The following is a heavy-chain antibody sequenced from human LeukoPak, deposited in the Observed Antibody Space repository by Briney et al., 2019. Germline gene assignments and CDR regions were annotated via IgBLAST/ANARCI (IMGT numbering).Heavy chain of an antibody. J-gene: IGHJ3*02. CDR3: AKLSDSSSWYFGAFGI. D-gene: IGHD6-13*01. Sequence: KPGGSLRLSCAASGFTFRSYSMNWVRQAPGKGLEWVSSISSSGSYTYYAESVKGRFTISRDNAKNSLYLQTNSLRAEDTAVYYCAKLSDSSSWYFGAFGIWGQGTKVTDPS. CDR1: GFTFRSYS. CDR2: ISSSGSYT. V-gene: IGHV3-21*01.